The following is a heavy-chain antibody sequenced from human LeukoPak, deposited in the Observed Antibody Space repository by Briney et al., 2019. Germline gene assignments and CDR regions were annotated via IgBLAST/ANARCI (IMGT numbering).Heavy chain of an antibody. Sequence: GASVKVSCKASGYTFPGYYIHWVRQAPGQGLEWMGWINPNSGGTDYAQKFQDRVTMTRDTSISTAYMELSGLRSDDTAVYYCAGPLDTVDAFDIWGQGTMATVSS. CDR3: AGPLDTVDAFDI. V-gene: IGHV1-2*02. CDR1: GYTFPGYY. CDR2: INPNSGGT. D-gene: IGHD5-18*01. J-gene: IGHJ3*02.